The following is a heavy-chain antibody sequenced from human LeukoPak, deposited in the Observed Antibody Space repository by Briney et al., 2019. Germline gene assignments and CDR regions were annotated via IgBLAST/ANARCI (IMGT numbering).Heavy chain of an antibody. J-gene: IGHJ4*02. CDR2: ISSSGSST. Sequence: SGGSLRLSCAASGFTFSNYALSWVRQVPGKGLEWVSTISSSGSSTYYADSAKGRFTISRDNSKNTMDLQMNSLRAEDTAVYYCAKGGYSSSWCLDYWGQGTLVTVSS. CDR1: GFTFSNYA. V-gene: IGHV3-23*01. D-gene: IGHD6-13*01. CDR3: AKGGYSSSWCLDY.